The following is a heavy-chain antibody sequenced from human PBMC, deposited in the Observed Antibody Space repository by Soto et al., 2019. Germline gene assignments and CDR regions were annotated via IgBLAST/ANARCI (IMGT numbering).Heavy chain of an antibody. CDR3: ARDRTITGTDVYYHYGMDV. Sequence: ASVKVSCKASGYTFTSYAMHWVRQAPGQRLEWMGWINAGNSNTKYSQKFQGRVTITRDTSASTAYMELSSLRSEDTAVYYCARDRTITGTDVYYHYGMDVWGQGTTVTVSS. J-gene: IGHJ6*02. D-gene: IGHD1-7*01. CDR2: INAGNSNT. V-gene: IGHV1-3*01. CDR1: GYTFTSYA.